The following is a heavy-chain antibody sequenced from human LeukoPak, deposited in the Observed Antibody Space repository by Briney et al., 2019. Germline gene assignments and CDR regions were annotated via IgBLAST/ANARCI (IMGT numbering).Heavy chain of an antibody. D-gene: IGHD2/OR15-2a*01. Sequence: GFTFXXXXXNXVRXXXGKGLEWGSYITTSGSTIDYADSVKGRFTIYRENAKNSLYLQMNSLRAEDTAVYYCASKYFPDYWGQGTLVTVS. CDR2: ITTSGSTI. CDR1: GFTFXXXX. V-gene: IGHV3-48*03. CDR3: ASKYFPDY. J-gene: IGHJ4*02.